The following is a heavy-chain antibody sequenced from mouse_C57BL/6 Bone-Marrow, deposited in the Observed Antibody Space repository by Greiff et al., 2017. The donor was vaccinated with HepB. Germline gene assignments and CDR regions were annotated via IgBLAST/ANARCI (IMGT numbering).Heavy chain of an antibody. CDR3: ARASDYDDGYAMDY. CDR2: ISSGGSYT. Sequence: EVHLVESGGDLVKPGGSLKLSCAASGFTFSSYGMSWVRQTPDKRLEWVATISSGGSYTYYPDSVKGRFTISRDNAKNTLYLQMSSRKSEDTAMYYCARASDYDDGYAMDYWGQGTSVTVSS. J-gene: IGHJ4*01. CDR1: GFTFSSYG. V-gene: IGHV5-6*01. D-gene: IGHD2-4*01.